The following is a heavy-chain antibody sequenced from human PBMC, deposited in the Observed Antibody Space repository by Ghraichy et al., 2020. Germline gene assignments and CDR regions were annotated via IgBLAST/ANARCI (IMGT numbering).Heavy chain of an antibody. V-gene: IGHV2-70*11. Sequence: SGPTLVKPTQTLTLTCTFSGFSLSTSGMCVSWIRQPPGKALEWLARIDWDDDKYYSTSLKTRLTISKDTSKNQVVLTMTNMDPVDTATYYCARIRLYCSSTSCHYFDYWGQGTLVTVSA. CDR2: IDWDDDK. J-gene: IGHJ4*02. D-gene: IGHD2-2*01. CDR3: ARIRLYCSSTSCHYFDY. CDR1: GFSLSTSGMC.